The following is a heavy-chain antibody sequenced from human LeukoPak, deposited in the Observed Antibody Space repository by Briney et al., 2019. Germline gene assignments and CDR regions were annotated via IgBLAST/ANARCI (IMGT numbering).Heavy chain of an antibody. V-gene: IGHV4-4*07. D-gene: IGHD6-13*01. J-gene: IGHJ4*02. Sequence: SETLSLTCTVSGDSISRYYWNWIRQPAGKGLEWIGRIFTSGSTNYSPSLKSRVTMSVDTSKNQFSLRLSSVTAADTAVYYCARHGSSYSFDCWGQGTLVTVSS. CDR2: IFTSGST. CDR1: GDSISRYY. CDR3: ARHGSSYSFDC.